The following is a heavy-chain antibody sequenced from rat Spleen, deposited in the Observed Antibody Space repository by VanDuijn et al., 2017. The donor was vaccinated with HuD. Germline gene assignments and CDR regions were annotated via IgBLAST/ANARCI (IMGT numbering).Heavy chain of an antibody. Sequence: EVQLVESGGGLVQPGRSLKLSCAASGFTFNNYWMTWIRQAPGKGLEWVASISYEGSSPYYGDSVKGRFTISRHNAKSTLYLQMNSLRSEDTATYYCARPHSSLYVMDAWGQGASVTVSS. V-gene: IGHV5-22*01. CDR2: ISYEGSSP. D-gene: IGHD1-2*01. J-gene: IGHJ4*01. CDR3: ARPHSSLYVMDA. CDR1: GFTFNNYW.